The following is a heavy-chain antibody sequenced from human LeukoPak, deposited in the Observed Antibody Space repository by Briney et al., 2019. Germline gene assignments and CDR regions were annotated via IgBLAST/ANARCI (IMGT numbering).Heavy chain of an antibody. D-gene: IGHD1-26*01. CDR3: ARDSLVGSTTPVFDY. V-gene: IGHV3-21*04. Sequence: GGSLRLSCAASRFTFSTYSMNWVRQAPGKGLEWVSSIDSTSTYIYYADSVKGRFTISRDNAKNSLYLQMDSLGAEDTAVYYCARDSLVGSTTPVFDYWGQGTLVTVSP. J-gene: IGHJ4*02. CDR1: RFTFSTYS. CDR2: IDSTSTYI.